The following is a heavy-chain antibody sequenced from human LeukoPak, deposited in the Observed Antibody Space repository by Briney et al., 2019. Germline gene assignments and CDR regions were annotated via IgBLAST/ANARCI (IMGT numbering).Heavy chain of an antibody. Sequence: SETLSLTCSVSGGSMSSFYWSWIRQTPGKGLEWVGYIFYNGDTTYNPSLKSRVTISFDTSKNQFSLRLTSVTAADTAVYYCARVGWLGSRSNPIDHWGQGTLVAVSS. V-gene: IGHV4-59*01. D-gene: IGHD6-19*01. J-gene: IGHJ4*02. CDR1: GGSMSSFY. CDR2: IFYNGDT. CDR3: ARVGWLGSRSNPIDH.